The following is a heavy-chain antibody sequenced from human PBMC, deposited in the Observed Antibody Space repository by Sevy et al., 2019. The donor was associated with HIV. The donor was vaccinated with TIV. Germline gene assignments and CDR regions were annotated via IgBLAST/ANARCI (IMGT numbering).Heavy chain of an antibody. Sequence: GGSLRLSCAASGFTFSSYWMHWVRQAPGKGLVWVSRINSVGSDTHYADSVKGRFTISRDNAEKTLYLQMNSLRAEDTALYFCARDSSARSDSGLSSSWVFAFDIWGQGTMVTVSS. CDR3: ARDSSARSDSGLSSSWVFAFDI. V-gene: IGHV3-74*01. J-gene: IGHJ3*02. D-gene: IGHD6-13*01. CDR2: INSVGSDT. CDR1: GFTFSSYW.